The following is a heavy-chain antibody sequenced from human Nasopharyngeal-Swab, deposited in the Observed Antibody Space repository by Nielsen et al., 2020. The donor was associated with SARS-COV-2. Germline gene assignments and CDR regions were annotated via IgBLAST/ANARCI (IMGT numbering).Heavy chain of an antibody. CDR2: VFGSGST. J-gene: IGHJ4*02. Sequence: WIRQPPGKGLEWIGYVFGSGSTNYNPALKSRVTISVDTSRNQISLEVRSVTAADTAVYYCARGLEGYSSSWYVDYWGQGTLVTVSS. V-gene: IGHV4-59*01. CDR3: ARGLEGYSSSWYVDY. D-gene: IGHD6-13*01.